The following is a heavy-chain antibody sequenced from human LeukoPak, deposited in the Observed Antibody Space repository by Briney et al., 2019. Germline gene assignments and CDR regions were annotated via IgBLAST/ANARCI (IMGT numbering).Heavy chain of an antibody. J-gene: IGHJ4*02. Sequence: ASVRVSCKTSGYTFSNFGINWVRQAPGQGLEWMGWISGNNDNPNYGQKFQGRFTVTTDPSTSTVYMELRNLRFDDTAVYYCARDGTSTDDYWGQGTLVTVSS. CDR3: ARDGTSTDDY. CDR1: GYTFSNFG. V-gene: IGHV1-18*01. D-gene: IGHD2-2*01. CDR2: ISGNNDNP.